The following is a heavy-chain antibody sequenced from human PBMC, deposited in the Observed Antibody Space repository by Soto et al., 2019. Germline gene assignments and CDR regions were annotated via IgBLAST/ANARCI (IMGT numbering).Heavy chain of an antibody. CDR1: GFSLSTSGVG. V-gene: IGHV2-5*02. CDR3: AHLVLLWFGELSAEYFQH. CDR2: IYWDDGK. D-gene: IGHD3-10*01. J-gene: IGHJ1*01. Sequence: QITLKESGPTLVKPTQTLTLTCTFSGFSLSTSGVGVGWIRQPPGKALEWLALIYWDDGKRYSPSLKSRLTIAKDTSQHQVVLTMTNMDPVDTATYYCAHLVLLWFGELSAEYFQHWGQGTLVTVSS.